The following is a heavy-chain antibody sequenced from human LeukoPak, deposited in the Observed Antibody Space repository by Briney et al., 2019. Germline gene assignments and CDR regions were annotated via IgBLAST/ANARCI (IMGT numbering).Heavy chain of an antibody. V-gene: IGHV3-53*01. CDR1: GFTVSSNY. D-gene: IGHD2-15*01. Sequence: PGGSLRLSCAASGFTVSSNYMSWVRQAPGKGLEWVSVIYSGGSTYYADSVKGRFTISRHNSKNTLYLQMNSLRAEDTAVYYCAKVSCSGGSCYPDYWGQGTLVTVSS. CDR3: AKVSCSGGSCYPDY. J-gene: IGHJ4*02. CDR2: IYSGGST.